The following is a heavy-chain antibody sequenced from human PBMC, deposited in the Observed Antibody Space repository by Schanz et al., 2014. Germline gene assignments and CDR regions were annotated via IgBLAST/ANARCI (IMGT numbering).Heavy chain of an antibody. CDR3: ARPPHDSSGYYPFHC. CDR1: GFTFSDYY. Sequence: PGGSLRLSCAASGFTFSDYYMSWIRQAPGKGLEWVSYVSSSSSYTHYADSVKGRFTISRDNAKNSLYLQMNSLRAEDTAVYYCARPPHDSSGYYPFHCWGQGTLVTVSS. V-gene: IGHV3-11*03. D-gene: IGHD3-22*01. J-gene: IGHJ4*02. CDR2: VSSSSSYT.